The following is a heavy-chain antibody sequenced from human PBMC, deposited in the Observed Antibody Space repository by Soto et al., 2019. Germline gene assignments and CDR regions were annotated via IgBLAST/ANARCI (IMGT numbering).Heavy chain of an antibody. D-gene: IGHD2-15*01. J-gene: IGHJ4*02. CDR1: GYTFTSYG. CDR3: ARDLVRGGSGLFNY. V-gene: IGHV1-18*01. Sequence: SSVKVSCKASGYTFTSYGISWVRQAPGQGLEWMGWISAYNGNTNYAQKLQGRVTMTTDTSTSTAYMELRSLRSDDTAVYYCARDLVRGGSGLFNYWGQGTLVTVSS. CDR2: ISAYNGNT.